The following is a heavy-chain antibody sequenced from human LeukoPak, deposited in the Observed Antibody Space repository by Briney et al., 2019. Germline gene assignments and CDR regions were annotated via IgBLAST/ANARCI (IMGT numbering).Heavy chain of an antibody. V-gene: IGHV4-38-2*01. CDR3: ARGRSQWLRNFDY. CDR2: INHSGST. Sequence: SETLSLTCAVSGYSISSGYYWGWIRQPPGKGLEWIGEINHSGSTNYNPSLKSRVTISVDTSKNQFSLKLSSVTAADTAVYYCARGRSQWLRNFDYWGQGTLVTVSS. D-gene: IGHD5-12*01. CDR1: GYSISSGYY. J-gene: IGHJ4*02.